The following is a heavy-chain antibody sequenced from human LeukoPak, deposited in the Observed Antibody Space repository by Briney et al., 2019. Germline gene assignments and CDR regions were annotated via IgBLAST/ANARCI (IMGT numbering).Heavy chain of an antibody. D-gene: IGHD2-21*01. V-gene: IGHV3-74*01. CDR3: ARGTYPLDY. J-gene: IGHJ4*02. CDR1: GFTFNSYA. CDR2: ISTDGTTT. Sequence: PGGSLRLSCAASGFTFNSYAMHWVRQAPGQGLEWVSRISTDGTTTTYADSVKGRFTISRDNAKSTVYLQMNNLRAEDTALYYCARGTYPLDYWGQGTLVTVSS.